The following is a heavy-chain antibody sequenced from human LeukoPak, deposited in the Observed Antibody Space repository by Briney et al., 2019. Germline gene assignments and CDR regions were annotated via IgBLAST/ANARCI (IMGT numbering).Heavy chain of an antibody. CDR3: ARSDSGYDSDYYYGMDV. CDR1: GFTFSSYS. V-gene: IGHV3-21*01. D-gene: IGHD5-12*01. Sequence: GGSLRLSCAASGFTFSSYSMNWVRQAPGKGLEWVSSISSSSSYTYYADSVKGRFTISRDNAKNSLYLQMNSLRAEDTAVYYCARSDSGYDSDYYYGMDVWGKGTTVTVSS. J-gene: IGHJ6*04. CDR2: ISSSSSYT.